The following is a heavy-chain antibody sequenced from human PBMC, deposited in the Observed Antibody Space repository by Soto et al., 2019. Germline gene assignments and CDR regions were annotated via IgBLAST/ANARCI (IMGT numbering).Heavy chain of an antibody. D-gene: IGHD2-2*01. Sequence: SETLSLTCTVSGVSISGGGYYWAWIRQHPGKGLQWIGEIYHSGNTRNNPSLKSRVTMSVDKSNNQFSLNLMSVTAADTATYYCARDSRTGCSSTDCYMSWGRGILVTVSS. CDR1: GVSISGGGYY. CDR2: IYHSGNT. CDR3: ARDSRTGCSSTDCYMS. J-gene: IGHJ5*02. V-gene: IGHV4-39*07.